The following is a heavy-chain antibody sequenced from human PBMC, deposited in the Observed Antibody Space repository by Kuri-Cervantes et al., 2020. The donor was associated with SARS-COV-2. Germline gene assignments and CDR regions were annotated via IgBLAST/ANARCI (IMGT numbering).Heavy chain of an antibody. V-gene: IGHV3-53*01. D-gene: IGHD6-13*01. CDR3: ARGRVFVVAAAGSVDY. CDR2: IYSGGST. Sequence: GESLKISCAASGFTVSSNYMSWVRQAPGKGLEWVSVIYSGGSTYYADSVKGRFTISRDNSKNTLYLQMNSLRAEDTAVYYCARGRVFVVAAAGSVDYWGQGTLVTVSS. CDR1: GFTVSSNY. J-gene: IGHJ4*02.